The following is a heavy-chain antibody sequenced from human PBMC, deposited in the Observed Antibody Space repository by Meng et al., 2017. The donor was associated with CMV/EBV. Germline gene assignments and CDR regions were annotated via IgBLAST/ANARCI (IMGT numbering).Heavy chain of an antibody. CDR2: IYYSGST. CDR1: VGSISSYY. CDR3: ARILGGYWAAAWFDP. D-gene: IGHD2-21*02. Sequence: SETLSLTCTVSVGSISSYYWSWIRQPPGKGLEWIGYIYYSGSTNYNPSLKSRVTISVDTSKNQFSLKLSSVTAADTAVYYCARILGGYWAAAWFDPWGQGTLVTVSS. J-gene: IGHJ5*02. V-gene: IGHV4-59*01.